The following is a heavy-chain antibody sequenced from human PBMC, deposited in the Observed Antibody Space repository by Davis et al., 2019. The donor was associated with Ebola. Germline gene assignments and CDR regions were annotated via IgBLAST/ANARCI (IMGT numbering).Heavy chain of an antibody. V-gene: IGHV3-48*01. J-gene: IGHJ4*02. CDR1: GFTFSSYS. Sequence: GESPKISCAASGFTFSSYSMNWVRQAPGKGLEWVSYISSSSTIYYADSVKGRFTISRDNSKNTLYLQMNSLRAEDTAVYYCAKDTGPGDSSGYVFDYWGQGTLVTVSS. CDR3: AKDTGPGDSSGYVFDY. D-gene: IGHD3-22*01. CDR2: ISSSSTI.